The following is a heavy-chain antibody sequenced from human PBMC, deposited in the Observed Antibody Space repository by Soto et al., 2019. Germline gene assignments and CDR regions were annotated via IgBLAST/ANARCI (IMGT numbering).Heavy chain of an antibody. CDR1: GFTVSSNY. Sequence: GGSLRLSCAASGFTVSSNYMSWVRQAPGKGLEWVSVIYSGGSTYYADSVKGRFTISRDNSKNTLYLQMNSLRAEDTAVYYCAREGIAAAGTDYGAFDIWGQGTMVTVSS. V-gene: IGHV3-66*01. J-gene: IGHJ3*02. D-gene: IGHD6-13*01. CDR3: AREGIAAAGTDYGAFDI. CDR2: IYSGGST.